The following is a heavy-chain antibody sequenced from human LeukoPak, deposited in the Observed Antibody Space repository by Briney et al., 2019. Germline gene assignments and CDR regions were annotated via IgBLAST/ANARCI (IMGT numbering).Heavy chain of an antibody. CDR1: GASISSSY. Sequence: SETLSLICTVSGASISSSYWSWLRQPPGKGLEWIAFVHTNGNTNSNPSLRGRVTVSVDASKNQFSLMLRSVAAADTALYYCARGYYDSMGFSNPFDSWGQGRLVTVSS. D-gene: IGHD3-22*01. CDR2: VHTNGNT. CDR3: ARGYYDSMGFSNPFDS. V-gene: IGHV4-4*08. J-gene: IGHJ4*02.